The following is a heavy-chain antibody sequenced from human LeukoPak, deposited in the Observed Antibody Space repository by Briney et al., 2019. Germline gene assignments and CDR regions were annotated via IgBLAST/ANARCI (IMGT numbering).Heavy chain of an antibody. J-gene: IGHJ4*02. V-gene: IGHV5-51*01. Sequence: GESLKISSEASGYTFTNYWIGWVRQMPGKGLEWMGIISPGGSDTRYSPSFQGQVTISAHKSINTAYLQWSSLKASDTAIYYCARQQAVHGQGIDYWGQGTVVSVSS. CDR3: ARQQAVHGQGIDY. D-gene: IGHD6-19*01. CDR2: ISPGGSDT. CDR1: GYTFTNYW.